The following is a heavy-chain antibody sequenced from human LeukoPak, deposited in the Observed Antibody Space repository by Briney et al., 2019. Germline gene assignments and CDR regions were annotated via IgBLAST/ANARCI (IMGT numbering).Heavy chain of an antibody. CDR2: IKSKTDGGTT. J-gene: IGHJ4*02. D-gene: IGHD3-16*02. V-gene: IGHV3-15*01. CDR3: TAVTAGYDYVWGSYRYFYFDY. Sequence: PGGSLRLSCAASGFTFSKAWMSWVRQAPAKGLEWVGRIKSKTDGGTTDYAARVRGRFTISRDDSKNTLYLQMNSLKTEDTAEYYCTAVTAGYDYVWGSYRYFYFDYWVQGTLVTVSS. CDR1: GFTFSKAW.